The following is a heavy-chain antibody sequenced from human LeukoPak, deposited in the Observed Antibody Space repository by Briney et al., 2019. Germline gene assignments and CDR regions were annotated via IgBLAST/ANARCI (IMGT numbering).Heavy chain of an antibody. D-gene: IGHD3-10*01. J-gene: IGHJ5*02. CDR2: ISYDGSNK. V-gene: IGHV3-30*04. Sequence: PGGSLRLSCAASGFTFSSYAMHWVRQAPGKGLEWVAVISYDGSNKYYADSVKGRFTISRDNSKNTLYLQMNSLRAEDTAVYYCARDRLSASGSYCNWFDPWGQGTLVTVSS. CDR1: GFTFSSYA. CDR3: ARDRLSASGSYCNWFDP.